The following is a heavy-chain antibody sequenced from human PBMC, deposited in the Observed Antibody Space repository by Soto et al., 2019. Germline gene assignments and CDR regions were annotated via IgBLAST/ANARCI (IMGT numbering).Heavy chain of an antibody. CDR1: GFSISNYW. D-gene: IGHD3-22*01. CDR2: IKEDGNEE. CDR3: ARDLTPEILPYYYDANDI. J-gene: IGHJ3*02. V-gene: IGHV3-7*01. Sequence: EVQLVESGGGLVQPGGSLRLSFAASGFSISNYWMTWVRQAPGKGLEWVANIKEDGNEEYYVDSVKGRFNISRDNAKNSLYLQMNSLRAEDTAVYYCARDLTPEILPYYYDANDIWGQGTLVTVSS.